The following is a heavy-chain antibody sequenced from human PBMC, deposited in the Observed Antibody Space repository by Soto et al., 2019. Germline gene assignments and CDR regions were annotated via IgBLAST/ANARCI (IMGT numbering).Heavy chain of an antibody. CDR2: ISYDGSNK. V-gene: IGHV3-30*03. CDR3: AAETNSYFDGMDV. CDR1: GLTFSSSA. J-gene: IGHJ6*02. Sequence: QVQLVESGGGVVQPGRSLRLSCAASGLTFSSSAMHWVRQAPGKGLEWVALISYDGSNKYYVDSVKGRFTISRDNSKDTLDLQMNSLREGDTAVYYCAAETNSYFDGMDVWGQGTTVTVSS.